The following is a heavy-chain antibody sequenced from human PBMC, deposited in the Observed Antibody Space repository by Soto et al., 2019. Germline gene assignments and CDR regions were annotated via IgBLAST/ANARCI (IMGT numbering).Heavy chain of an antibody. V-gene: IGHV5-51*01. CDR3: VRQNTWNSYYGMDV. D-gene: IGHD1-7*01. Sequence: RGESLKISCKASGYTFSDYWIGWVRQMPGEGLEWMGIVYPDESDTRYSPSFQGQVSISADMSITTAYLQWSSLKASDTAIYFCVRQNTWNSYYGMDVWGQGTTVTVSS. CDR2: VYPDESDT. J-gene: IGHJ6*02. CDR1: GYTFSDYW.